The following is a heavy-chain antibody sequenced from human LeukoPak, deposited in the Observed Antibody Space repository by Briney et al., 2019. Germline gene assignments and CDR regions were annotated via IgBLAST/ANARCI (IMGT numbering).Heavy chain of an antibody. D-gene: IGHD3-10*01. V-gene: IGHV3-20*04. Sequence: GGSLRLSCAASGFTFDDYGMSWVRQAPGKGLEWVSGINWNGGSTGYADSVKGRFTISRGNAKNSLYLQMNSLRAEDTALYYCARVDYYGSEYYFDYWGQGTLVTVSS. J-gene: IGHJ4*02. CDR1: GFTFDDYG. CDR3: ARVDYYGSEYYFDY. CDR2: INWNGGST.